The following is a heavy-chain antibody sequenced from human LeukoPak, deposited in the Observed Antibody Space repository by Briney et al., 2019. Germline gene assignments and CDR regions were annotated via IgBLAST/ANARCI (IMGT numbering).Heavy chain of an antibody. CDR3: AKDRYSNYGGVGDYFDY. CDR1: GFTFSSYA. D-gene: IGHD4-11*01. J-gene: IGHJ4*02. CDR2: ISVSGGST. V-gene: IGHV3-23*01. Sequence: PGGSLRLSCAASGFTFSSYAMSWVRQAPGKGLEWVSAISVSGGSTYYTDSVKGRFTISRDNSKNTLYLQMNSLRAEDTAVYYCAKDRYSNYGGVGDYFDYWGQGTLVTVSS.